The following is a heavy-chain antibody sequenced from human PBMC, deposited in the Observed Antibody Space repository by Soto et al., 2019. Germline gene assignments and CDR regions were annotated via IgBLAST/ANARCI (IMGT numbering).Heavy chain of an antibody. Sequence: GWSLRLSCAASGFTFSSYGMTWVRQAPGKGLEWVSFSSATGSGRYYADSVKGRFTISRDNSKNTLYLQMSSLRADDTAVYYCAKDRRAGGNYGFYSDFWGQGALVTVSS. J-gene: IGHJ4*02. D-gene: IGHD1-7*01. CDR2: SSATGSGR. CDR1: GFTFSSYG. CDR3: AKDRRAGGNYGFYSDF. V-gene: IGHV3-23*01.